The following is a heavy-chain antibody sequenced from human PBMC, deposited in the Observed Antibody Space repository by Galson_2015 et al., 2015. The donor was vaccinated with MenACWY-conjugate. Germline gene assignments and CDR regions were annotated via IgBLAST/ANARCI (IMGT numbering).Heavy chain of an antibody. J-gene: IGHJ4*02. CDR1: GGPINSYY. D-gene: IGHD3-3*02. Sequence: LSLTCTVSGGPINSYYWSWIRQPPGKGLEWIGYMYYSGSANYNPSLKSRVTISVDTSKNQFSLTMTSVTAADTAVYYCARGVNLASMAGYWGQGTLVTVSS. CDR3: ARGVNLASMAGY. CDR2: MYYSGSA. V-gene: IGHV4-59*01.